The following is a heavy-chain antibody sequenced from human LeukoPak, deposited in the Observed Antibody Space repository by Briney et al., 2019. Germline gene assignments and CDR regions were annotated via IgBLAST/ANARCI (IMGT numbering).Heavy chain of an antibody. CDR2: INPNSGDT. CDR1: GYTFTGYY. J-gene: IGHJ4*02. CDR3: TRGSGAVAGTSTSGVTHDF. V-gene: IGHV1-2*02. Sequence: EASVKVSCKASGYTFTGYYLHCVRQAPGQGLEWMGWINPNSGDTHSAQKFQGRVTMTRDTSINTAYMELSRLTSDGTAVYYCTRGSGAVAGTSTSGVTHDFWSQGTLVTVSS. D-gene: IGHD6-19*01.